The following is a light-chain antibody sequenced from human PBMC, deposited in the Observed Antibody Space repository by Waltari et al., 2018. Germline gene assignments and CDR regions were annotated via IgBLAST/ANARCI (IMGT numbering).Light chain of an antibody. V-gene: IGLV2-23*01. CDR2: EGS. J-gene: IGLJ3*02. CDR1: SSDVWSYNL. Sequence: QSALTQPASVSGSPGQSITIPCTGTSSDVWSYNLVSWYQHHPGKAPKLMIYEGSKRPSGVSNRFSGSKSGNTASLTISGLQAEDEADYYCCSYAGSSTWVFGGGTKLTVL. CDR3: CSYAGSSTWV.